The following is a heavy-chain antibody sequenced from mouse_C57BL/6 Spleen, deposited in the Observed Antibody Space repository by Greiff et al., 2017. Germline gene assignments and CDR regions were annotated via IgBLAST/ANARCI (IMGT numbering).Heavy chain of an antibody. V-gene: IGHV1-82*01. CDR3: AEEGYYYGSPWYFDV. CDR1: GYAFSSSW. J-gene: IGHJ1*03. D-gene: IGHD1-1*01. CDR2: IYPGDGDT. Sequence: QVQLQQSGPELVKPGASVKISCKASGYAFSSSWMNRVKQRPGKGLEWIGRIYPGDGDTNYNGKFKGKATLTADKSSSTAYMQLSSLTSEDSAVYFCAEEGYYYGSPWYFDVWGTGTTVTVSS.